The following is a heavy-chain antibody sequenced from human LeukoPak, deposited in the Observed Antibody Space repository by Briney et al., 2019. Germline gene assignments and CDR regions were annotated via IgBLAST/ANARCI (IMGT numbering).Heavy chain of an antibody. J-gene: IGHJ6*04. CDR1: GRSFSGYY. CDR3: ARGGKQWLSPYYYYGMDV. Sequence: SETLSLTCAVYGRSFSGYYWSWIRQPPGKGLEWIGEINHSGSTNYNPSLKSRVTISVDTSKNQFSLKLSSVTAADTAVYYCARGGKQWLSPYYYYGMDVWGKGTTVTVSS. V-gene: IGHV4-34*01. D-gene: IGHD6-19*01. CDR2: INHSGST.